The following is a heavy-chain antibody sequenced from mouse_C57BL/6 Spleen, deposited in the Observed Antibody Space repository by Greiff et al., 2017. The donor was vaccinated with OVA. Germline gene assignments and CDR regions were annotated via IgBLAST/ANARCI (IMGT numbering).Heavy chain of an antibody. CDR1: GYTFTSYW. V-gene: IGHV1-64*01. D-gene: IGHD3-2*02. J-gene: IGHJ4*01. Sequence: QVQLQQPGAELVKPGASVKLSCKASGYTFTSYWMHWVKQRPGQGLEWIGMIHPNSGSTNYNEKFKSKATLTVDKSSSTAYMQLSSLTSEDSAVYYCARGGQLRLFYAMDYWGQGTSVTVSS. CDR3: ARGGQLRLFYAMDY. CDR2: IHPNSGST.